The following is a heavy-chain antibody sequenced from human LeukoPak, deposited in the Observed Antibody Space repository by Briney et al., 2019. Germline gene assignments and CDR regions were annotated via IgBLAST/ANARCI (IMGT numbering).Heavy chain of an antibody. V-gene: IGHV4-59*08. D-gene: IGHD6-13*01. CDR3: ATLYSSSWYYFDY. J-gene: IGHJ4*02. CDR2: IYYSGST. Sequence: SETLSLTCTVSGGSISSYYWSWIRQPPGKGLEWIGYIYYSGSTNYNPSLKSRVTISVDTSKNQFSLKLSSVTAADTAVYYCATLYSSSWYYFDYWGQGTLVTVSS. CDR1: GGSISSYY.